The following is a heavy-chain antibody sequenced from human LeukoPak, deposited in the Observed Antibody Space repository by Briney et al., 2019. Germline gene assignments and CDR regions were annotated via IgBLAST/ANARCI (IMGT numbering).Heavy chain of an antibody. Sequence: SETLSLTCTVSGGSISSYYWSWIQQPPGKGLEWIGYIYYSGSTNYNPSLKSRATISVDTSKNQFSLKLSSVTAADTAVYYCARDSGSSGYYSSYNWFDPWGQGTLVTVSS. CDR3: ARDSGSSGYYSSYNWFDP. CDR1: GGSISSYY. CDR2: IYYSGST. J-gene: IGHJ5*02. V-gene: IGHV4-59*01. D-gene: IGHD3-22*01.